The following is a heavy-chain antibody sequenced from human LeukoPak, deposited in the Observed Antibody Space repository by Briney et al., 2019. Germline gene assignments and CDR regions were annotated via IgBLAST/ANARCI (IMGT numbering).Heavy chain of an antibody. V-gene: IGHV4-34*01. J-gene: IGHJ5*02. Sequence: SETLSLTCAVYGGSFSAYYWSWIRQPPGKGLEWIGEINHSGTTKYNPSLKSRVTISVDTPQNQFSLRLSSVTAADTAVYHCTRNNWFDPWGQGTLVTVSS. CDR1: GGSFSAYY. CDR2: INHSGTT. CDR3: TRNNWFDP.